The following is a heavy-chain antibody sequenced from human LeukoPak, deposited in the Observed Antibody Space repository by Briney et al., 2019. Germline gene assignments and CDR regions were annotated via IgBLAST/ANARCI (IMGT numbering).Heavy chain of an antibody. CDR1: GGSISSSNW. V-gene: IGHV4-4*02. J-gene: IGHJ6*02. CDR3: ARLRITMVRGVDDYYGMDV. Sequence: PSETLSLTCAVSGGSISSSNWWSWVRQPPGKGLEWIGEIYHSGSTNYNPSLKSRVTISVDKSKNQFSLKLSSVTAADTAVYHCARLRITMVRGVDDYYGMDVWGQGTTVTVSS. D-gene: IGHD3-10*01. CDR2: IYHSGST.